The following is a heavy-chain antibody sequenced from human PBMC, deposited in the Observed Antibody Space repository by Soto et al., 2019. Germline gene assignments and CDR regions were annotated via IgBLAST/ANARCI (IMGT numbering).Heavy chain of an antibody. CDR3: VKVRVYSTSWYYFDY. Sequence: EVQLVESGGGLVQPGRSLRLSCAASGFTFDDYDIHWVRQAPGKGLEWVSGISWNSGSIGYADSVKGRFTISRDNAQNSLYLQMNSLRGEDTALYYCVKVRVYSTSWYYFDYRGQGTLVTVSS. D-gene: IGHD6-13*01. CDR2: ISWNSGSI. V-gene: IGHV3-9*01. CDR1: GFTFDDYD. J-gene: IGHJ4*02.